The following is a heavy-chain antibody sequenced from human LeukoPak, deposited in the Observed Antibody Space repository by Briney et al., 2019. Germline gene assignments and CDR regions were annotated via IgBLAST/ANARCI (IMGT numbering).Heavy chain of an antibody. CDR3: ARVKDSMPESNF. Sequence: SVKVSFKCSGYIFIDYYIHWLRQPPGQGLDGKGSINTSSGATKYAQKFQGSVSTTRDTNINKAYMHLTNLRSDDTAIFYCARVKDSMPESNFWGQGTLVTVYS. D-gene: IGHD2-2*01. CDR2: INTSSGAT. CDR1: GYIFIDYY. V-gene: IGHV1-2*02. J-gene: IGHJ4*02.